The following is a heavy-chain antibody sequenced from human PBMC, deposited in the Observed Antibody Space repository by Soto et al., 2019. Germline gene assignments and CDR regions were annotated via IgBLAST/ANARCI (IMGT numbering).Heavy chain of an antibody. CDR3: ASCGQPYYGSGSYSGMDV. CDR2: IYTRWST. CDR1: GGSISSYY. Sequence: SETLSLTCTVSGGSISSYYWSWIRQPAGKGLEWIGRIYTRWSTNYNPSLKSRVTMSVDTSKNQFSLKLSSVTAADTAVYYCASCGQPYYGSGSYSGMDVWGQGTTVTVSS. D-gene: IGHD3-10*01. V-gene: IGHV4-4*07. J-gene: IGHJ6*02.